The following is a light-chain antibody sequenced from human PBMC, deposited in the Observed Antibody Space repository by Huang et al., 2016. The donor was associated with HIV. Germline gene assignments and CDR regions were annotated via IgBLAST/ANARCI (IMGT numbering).Light chain of an antibody. V-gene: IGKV3-15*01. CDR1: QNVRIN. Sequence: ETLMTQFPATLSVSPGERATLSCRASQNVRINLAWYQQKPCQAPRLLFYEASSRATGVPGRFSASGSGIDFTLTISSLQSEDFAVYYCQQFNNWPPAFGGGTTVEIK. CDR2: EAS. CDR3: QQFNNWPPA. J-gene: IGKJ4*01.